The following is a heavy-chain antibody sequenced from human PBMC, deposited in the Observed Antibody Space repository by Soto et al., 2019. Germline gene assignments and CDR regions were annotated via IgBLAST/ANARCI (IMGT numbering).Heavy chain of an antibody. V-gene: IGHV4-30-2*01. D-gene: IGHD3-16*01. CDR2: IYHSGST. J-gene: IGHJ6*02. CDR1: GGSISSGGYS. Sequence: QLQLQKSGSGLVKPSQTLSLTCAVSGGSISSGGYSWSWIRQPPGKGLEWIGYIYHSGSTYYNPSLKSRVTISVDRSKNQFSLKLSSVTAADTAVYYCARGRGNYYYYGMDVWGQGTTVTVSS. CDR3: ARGRGNYYYYGMDV.